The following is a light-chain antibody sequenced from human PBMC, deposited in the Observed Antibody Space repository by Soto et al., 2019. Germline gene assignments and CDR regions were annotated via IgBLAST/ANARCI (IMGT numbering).Light chain of an antibody. V-gene: IGKV3D-15*01. CDR1: QSVSSS. CDR2: GAS. J-gene: IGKJ1*01. CDR3: QQFNNWPPVT. Sequence: LSFSPLERHTLSPQALQSVSSSYIAWYQQRPGQTPSLLIYGASTRATGIPDRFSGSGSGTEFTLTISSLQSEDFAVYYCQQFNNWPPVTFGQGTKVDIK.